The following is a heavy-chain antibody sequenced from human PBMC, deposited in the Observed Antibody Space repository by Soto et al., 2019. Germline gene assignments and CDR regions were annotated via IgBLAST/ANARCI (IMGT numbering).Heavy chain of an antibody. CDR1: GFTISTSG. CDR2: IRRSSDTT. V-gene: IGHV3-23*01. J-gene: IGHJ4*02. Sequence: GGSLRLSCAASGFTISTSGMSWVRQAPGKGLEWVSGIRRSSDTTYYADSVKGRFTISRDESKSTLYLQINSLRAEDTAIYYCAKDAGWPHHYWGQGTLVTVSS. D-gene: IGHD2-15*01. CDR3: AKDAGWPHHY.